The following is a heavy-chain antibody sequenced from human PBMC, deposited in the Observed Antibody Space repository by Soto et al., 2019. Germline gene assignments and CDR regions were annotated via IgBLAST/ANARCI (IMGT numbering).Heavy chain of an antibody. CDR2: INPKCGDT. V-gene: IGHV1-2*04. D-gene: IGHD4-17*01. Sequence: QVQLVQSGAEVKKPGASVKVSCKASGYTFTGFYMHWVRQAPGQGLEWMGWINPKCGDTEYAQNFQGWVTMTRDTSISTAYMELSRLKSDDTAVYYCASGGSTVTREFDYWGQGTLVSVSS. CDR1: GYTFTGFY. CDR3: ASGGSTVTREFDY. J-gene: IGHJ4*02.